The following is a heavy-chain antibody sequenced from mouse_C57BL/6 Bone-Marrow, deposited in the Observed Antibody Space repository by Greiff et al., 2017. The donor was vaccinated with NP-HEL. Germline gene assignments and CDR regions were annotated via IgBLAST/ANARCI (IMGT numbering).Heavy chain of an antibody. D-gene: IGHD1-1*01. Sequence: QVQLQQSGPELVKPGASVKISCKASGYAFSSSWMNWVKQRPGKGLEWIGRIYPGDGDTNYNGKFQGKATLTADKSSSTAYMQLSSLTSEDSAVYFCARSLLRWGQGTLVTVSA. V-gene: IGHV1-82*01. CDR1: GYAFSSSW. J-gene: IGHJ3*01. CDR2: IYPGDGDT. CDR3: ARSLLR.